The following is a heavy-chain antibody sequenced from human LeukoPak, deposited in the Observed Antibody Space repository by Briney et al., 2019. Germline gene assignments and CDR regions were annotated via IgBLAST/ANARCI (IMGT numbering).Heavy chain of an antibody. CDR1: GGTFSSYA. Sequence: SVKVSCKASGGTFSSYAISWVRQAPGQGLEWMGGIIPIFGTANYAQKLQGRVTITADESTSTAYMELSSLRSEDTAVYYCARLSSADFWSGYYSNWFDPWGQGTLVTVSS. D-gene: IGHD3-3*01. CDR3: ARLSSADFWSGYYSNWFDP. V-gene: IGHV1-69*01. CDR2: IIPIFGTA. J-gene: IGHJ5*02.